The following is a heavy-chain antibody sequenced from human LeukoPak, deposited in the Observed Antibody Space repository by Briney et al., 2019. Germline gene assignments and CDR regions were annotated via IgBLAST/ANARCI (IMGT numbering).Heavy chain of an antibody. CDR1: GYTFTGYY. Sequence: VASVKVSCKASGYTFTGYYMHWVRQAPGQGLEWMGWINPNSGGTNYAQKFQGRVTMTRDTSISTAYMELSRLRSDDTAVYYCARARGVRGYFFSFDYWGQGTLVTVSS. J-gene: IGHJ4*02. V-gene: IGHV1-2*02. CDR3: ARARGVRGYFFSFDY. D-gene: IGHD3-10*01. CDR2: INPNSGGT.